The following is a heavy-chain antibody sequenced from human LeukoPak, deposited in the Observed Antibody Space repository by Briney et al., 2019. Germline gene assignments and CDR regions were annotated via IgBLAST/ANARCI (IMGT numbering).Heavy chain of an antibody. V-gene: IGHV3-30*18. CDR3: AKDKGREGDY. CDR1: GFTFSSYG. CDR2: ISYDGSIK. D-gene: IGHD1-26*01. Sequence: GGSLRLSCAASGFTFSSYGMHWVRLAPGKGLEWVAVISYDGSIKYYADSVKGRFTISRDNSKNTLYLKMNSLTAEDTAVYYCAKDKGREGDYWGQGTLVTVSS. J-gene: IGHJ4*02.